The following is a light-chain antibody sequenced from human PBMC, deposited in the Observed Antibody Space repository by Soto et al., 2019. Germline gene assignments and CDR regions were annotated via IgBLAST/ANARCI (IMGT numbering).Light chain of an antibody. CDR1: QSVDNN. CDR3: QQYNNWPRT. CDR2: GAS. V-gene: IGKV3-15*01. J-gene: IGKJ1*01. Sequence: IVMTQSPATLSVSPGEGVTLSCRASQSVDNNLAWYQQKPGQAPRLLIYGASTRATGIPGTLSGSGSGTEFTLTISSLQSEDFAVYYCQQYNNWPRTFGQGTTVEIK.